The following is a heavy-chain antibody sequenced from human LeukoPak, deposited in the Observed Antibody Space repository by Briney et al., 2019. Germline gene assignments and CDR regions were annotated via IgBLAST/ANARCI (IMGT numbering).Heavy chain of an antibody. CDR3: ARDQIEVAVNQYYYQYGMDV. V-gene: IGHV3-7*01. D-gene: IGHD6-19*01. CDR1: GFTFNTYW. Sequence: PGGSLRLSCVGSGFTFNTYWMNWVRQAPGKGLEWVANIREDGSEIYYLDSVKGRFTIFRDNAKNSLYLRMNSLRAEDTAVYYCARDQIEVAVNQYYYQYGMDVWGQGTTVTVSS. CDR2: IREDGSEI. J-gene: IGHJ6*02.